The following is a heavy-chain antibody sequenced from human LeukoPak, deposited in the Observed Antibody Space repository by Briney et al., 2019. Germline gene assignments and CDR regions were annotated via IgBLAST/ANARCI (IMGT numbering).Heavy chain of an antibody. CDR3: ASSRWDYYDSSGYNDAFDI. D-gene: IGHD3-22*01. CDR2: IYPGDSDT. CDR1: GYSFTSYW. V-gene: IGHV5-51*01. Sequence: GESLKISCKGSGYSFTSYWIGWVRQMPGKGLEWMGIIYPGDSDTRYSPSFQGQVTISADKSISTAYLQWSSLKASDTAMYYCASSRWDYYDSSGYNDAFDIWGQGTMVTVSS. J-gene: IGHJ3*02.